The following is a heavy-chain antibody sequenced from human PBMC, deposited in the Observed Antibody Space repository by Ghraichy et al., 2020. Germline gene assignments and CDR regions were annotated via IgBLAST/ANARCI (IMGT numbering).Heavy chain of an antibody. Sequence: ASVKVSCKASGYTFTGYYIHWVRQSPGQGLEWMGRINPNSGGTNYAQKFQGRVTMTRDTSISTAYMELSRLRSDDTAVYYCARDKTRVLRYFDWRPSYMDVWGQGTTVTVSS. V-gene: IGHV1-2*06. J-gene: IGHJ6*03. CDR1: GYTFTGYY. CDR3: ARDKTRVLRYFDWRPSYMDV. D-gene: IGHD3-9*01. CDR2: INPNSGGT.